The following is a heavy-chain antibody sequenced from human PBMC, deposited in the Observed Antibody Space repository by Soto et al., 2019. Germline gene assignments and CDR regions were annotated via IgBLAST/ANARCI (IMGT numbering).Heavy chain of an antibody. CDR2: IDPSDSYT. D-gene: IGHD1-26*01. CDR1: GYSFTSYW. J-gene: IGHJ6*02. Sequence: PGESLKISCKGSGYSFTSYWISWVRQMPGKGLEWMGRIDPSDSYTNYSPSFQGHVTISADKSISTAYLQWSSLKASDTAMYYCATTYSGSYKGTFVDVWGQGTTVTVS. V-gene: IGHV5-10-1*01. CDR3: ATTYSGSYKGTFVDV.